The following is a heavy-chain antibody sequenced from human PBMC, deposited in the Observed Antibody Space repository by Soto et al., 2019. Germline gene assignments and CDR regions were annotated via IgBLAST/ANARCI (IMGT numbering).Heavy chain of an antibody. V-gene: IGHV3-23*01. J-gene: IGHJ4*02. CDR2: ISPSGDST. D-gene: IGHD4-17*01. CDR1: GFTFSGYA. Sequence: EVQLLESGGGLVQPGVSLRLSCAASGFTFSGYAMNLVRQASGKALEWVSAISPSGDSTYYADSVKGRFNISSDNSKSTLYLQMDSLRAEDTAVSYCGKGSGTVTLNFFNYWGQGTLVTVSS. CDR3: GKGSGTVTLNFFNY.